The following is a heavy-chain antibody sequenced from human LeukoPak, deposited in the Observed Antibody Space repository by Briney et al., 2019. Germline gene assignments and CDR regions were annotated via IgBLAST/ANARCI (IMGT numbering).Heavy chain of an antibody. D-gene: IGHD3-22*01. CDR1: GDSVSSNSAA. J-gene: IGHJ4*02. Sequence: QTQSLTCAISGDSVSSNSAAWSWIRQSPSRGLEWLGRTYYRSKYYVDFAGPLKSRITISPDTSKNQFTLYLHSVTPEDTAVYYCARGSDDSIWHWGPGTLVTVSS. CDR3: ARGSDDSIWH. CDR2: TYYRSKYYV. V-gene: IGHV6-1*01.